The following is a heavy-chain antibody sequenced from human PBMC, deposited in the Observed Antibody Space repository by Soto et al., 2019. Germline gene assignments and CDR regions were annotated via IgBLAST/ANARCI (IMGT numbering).Heavy chain of an antibody. D-gene: IGHD3-22*01. CDR2: IIPIPGIA. CDR3: ATANYYDSSGYYFLGY. Sequence: SVKVSCKASGGTFSSYTISWVRQAPGQGLEWMGRIIPIPGIAIYAQKFQGRVTMTEDTSTDTAYMELSSLRSEDTAVYYCATANYYDSSGYYFLGYWGQGTLVTVSS. J-gene: IGHJ4*02. CDR1: GGTFSSYT. V-gene: IGHV1-69*02.